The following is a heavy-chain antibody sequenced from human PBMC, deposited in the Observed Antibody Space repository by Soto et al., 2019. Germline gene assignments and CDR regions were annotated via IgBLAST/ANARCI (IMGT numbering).Heavy chain of an antibody. CDR2: INAGNGNT. CDR1: GYTFTSYA. D-gene: IGHD2-2*01. J-gene: IGHJ3*02. CDR3: ARTSLGYCSSTSCQRGAFDI. V-gene: IGHV1-3*01. Sequence: ASVKVSCKASGYTFTSYAMHWVRQAPGQRLEWMGWINAGNGNTKYSQKFQGRVTITRDTSASTAYMELSSLRSEDTAVYYCARTSLGYCSSTSCQRGAFDIWGQGTMVTVSS.